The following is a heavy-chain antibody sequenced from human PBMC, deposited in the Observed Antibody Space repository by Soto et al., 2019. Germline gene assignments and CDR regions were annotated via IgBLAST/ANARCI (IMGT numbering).Heavy chain of an antibody. CDR1: GFTFSSYS. CDR2: ISSSSTI. Sequence: GGSLRLSCAASGFTFSSYSMNWVRQAPGKGLEWVSYISSSSTIYYADSVKGRFTISRDNAKNSLYLQMNSLRDEDTAVYYCARDSFHSSSWPYYFDYWGQGTLVTVSS. V-gene: IGHV3-48*02. D-gene: IGHD6-13*01. J-gene: IGHJ4*02. CDR3: ARDSFHSSSWPYYFDY.